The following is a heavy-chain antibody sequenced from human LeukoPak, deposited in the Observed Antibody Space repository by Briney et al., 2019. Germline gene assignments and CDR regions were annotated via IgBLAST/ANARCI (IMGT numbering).Heavy chain of an antibody. Sequence: SETLSLTCAVSGGSISSGGYSWSWIRQPPGKGLEWIGYIYHSGSTYYNPSLKSRVTISVDRSKNQFSLKLSSVTAADTAVYYCARGPLWFGELPDDYWGQGTLVTVSS. V-gene: IGHV4-30-2*01. CDR3: ARGPLWFGELPDDY. D-gene: IGHD3-10*01. J-gene: IGHJ4*02. CDR2: IYHSGST. CDR1: GGSISSGGYS.